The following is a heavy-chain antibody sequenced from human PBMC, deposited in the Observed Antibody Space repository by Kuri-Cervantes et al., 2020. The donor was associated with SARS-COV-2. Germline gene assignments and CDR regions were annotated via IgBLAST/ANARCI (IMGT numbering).Heavy chain of an antibody. J-gene: IGHJ6*02. CDR2: ISYDGSNK. Sequence: GESLKISCAASGFTFSSYAMHWVRQAPGKGLEWVAVISYDGSNKYYADSVKGRFTISRDNSKNTLYLQMNSLRAEDTAVYYCARDRVATITSFYYYYGMDVWGQGTTVTVSS. CDR3: ARDRVATITSFYYYYGMDV. CDR1: GFTFSSYA. V-gene: IGHV3-30*07. D-gene: IGHD5-24*01.